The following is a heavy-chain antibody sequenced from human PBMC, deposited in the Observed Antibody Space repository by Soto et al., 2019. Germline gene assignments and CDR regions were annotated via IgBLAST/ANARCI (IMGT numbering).Heavy chain of an antibody. CDR3: AKGLSGSYYDYYYYGMDV. Sequence: GGSLRLSCTSSGFPFSSYAMSWVRQAPGKGLEWVSAISGSGGSTYYADSVKGRFTISRDNSKNTLYLQMNSLRAEDTAVYYCAKGLSGSYYDYYYYGMDVWGQGTTVTVSS. D-gene: IGHD1-26*01. CDR2: ISGSGGST. V-gene: IGHV3-23*01. CDR1: GFPFSSYA. J-gene: IGHJ6*02.